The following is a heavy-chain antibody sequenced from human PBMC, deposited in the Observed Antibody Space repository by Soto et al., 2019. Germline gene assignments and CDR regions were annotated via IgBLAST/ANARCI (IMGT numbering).Heavy chain of an antibody. D-gene: IGHD2-2*01. CDR1: GFTFSSYE. CDR3: ARDWYCSSTSCNPDIRYYYGMDV. J-gene: IGHJ6*02. Sequence: VGSLRLSCAASGFTFSSYEMNWVRQAPGKGLEWVSYISSSGSTIYYADSVKGRFTISRDNAKNSLYLQMNSLRAEDTAVYYCARDWYCSSTSCNPDIRYYYGMDVWGQGTTVTVSS. CDR2: ISSSGSTI. V-gene: IGHV3-48*03.